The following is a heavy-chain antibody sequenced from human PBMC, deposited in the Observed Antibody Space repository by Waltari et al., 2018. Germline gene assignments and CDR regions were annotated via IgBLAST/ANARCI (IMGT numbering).Heavy chain of an antibody. CDR2: MSYDGFSK. J-gene: IGHJ4*02. CDR3: GREGGTSGYSGYLDT. CDR1: AFTYRPSI. V-gene: IGHV3-30*01. D-gene: IGHD2-15*01. Sequence: QVQLVESGGGVVQPGRSLRLSCAAPAFTYRPSIKHWVRQAPGKGLEWVAAMSYDGFSKYYADSVKGRFSIGRDDSQNTVYLQANSLTTEDTAVYYCGREGGTSGYSGYLDTWGQGTLVTVSS.